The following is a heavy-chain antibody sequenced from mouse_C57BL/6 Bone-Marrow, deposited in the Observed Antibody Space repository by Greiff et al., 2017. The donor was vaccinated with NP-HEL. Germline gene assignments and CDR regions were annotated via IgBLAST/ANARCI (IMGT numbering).Heavy chain of an antibody. D-gene: IGHD2-4*01. J-gene: IGHJ1*03. CDR1: GFTFSDYY. CDR2: INYDGSST. CDR3: ARVYYDYDGWYFDV. Sequence: EVKLMESEGGLVQPGSSMKLSCTASGFTFSDYYMAWVRQVPEKGLEWVANINYDGSSTYYLDSLKSRFIISRDNAKNILYLQMSSLKSEDTATYYCARVYYDYDGWYFDVWGTGTTVTVSS. V-gene: IGHV5-16*01.